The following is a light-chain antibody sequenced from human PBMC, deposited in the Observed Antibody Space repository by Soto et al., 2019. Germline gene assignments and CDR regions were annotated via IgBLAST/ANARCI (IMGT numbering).Light chain of an antibody. CDR2: AAS. CDR3: QQSYSTRV. J-gene: IGKJ3*01. Sequence: DIQMTQSPSSLSASVGDRVTITCRASQSISSYLNWYQQKPGKAPKLLIYAASSLQSGVPSRFSGSGSGTDFTLTISSLQPEDFATYSCQQSYSTRVFGPGTKVDIK. V-gene: IGKV1-39*01. CDR1: QSISSY.